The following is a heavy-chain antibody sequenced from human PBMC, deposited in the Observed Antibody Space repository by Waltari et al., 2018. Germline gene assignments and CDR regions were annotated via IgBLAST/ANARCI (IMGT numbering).Heavy chain of an antibody. J-gene: IGHJ5*02. CDR2: IIPIFGKA. CDR3: ARNSPMVRGVIRGFWFDP. CDR1: GGTFSSYA. Sequence: QVQLVQSGAEVKKPGSSVKVSCKASGGTFSSYAISWVRQAPGQGLEWMGGIIPIFGKANYAQKFQGRVTITTDESTSTAYMELSSLRSEDTAVYYCARNSPMVRGVIRGFWFDPWGQGTLVTVSS. V-gene: IGHV1-69*05. D-gene: IGHD3-10*01.